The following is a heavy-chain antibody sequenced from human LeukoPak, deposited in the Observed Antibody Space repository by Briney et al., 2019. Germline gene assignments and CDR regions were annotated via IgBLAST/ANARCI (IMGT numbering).Heavy chain of an antibody. CDR1: GFTFSDYY. CDR2: ISSSGSTI. V-gene: IGHV3-11*01. D-gene: IGHD3-10*01. CDR3: ARRDLWFGELFYGMDV. J-gene: IGHJ6*02. Sequence: GGSLRLSCAASGFTFSDYYMSWIRQAPGKGLEWVSYISSSGSTIYYADSVKGRFTISRDNAKNSLYLQMNSLRAEDTAVYYCARRDLWFGELFYGMDVWGQGTTVTVSS.